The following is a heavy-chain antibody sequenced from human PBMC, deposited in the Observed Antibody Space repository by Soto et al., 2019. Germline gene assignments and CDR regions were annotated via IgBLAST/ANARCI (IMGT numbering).Heavy chain of an antibody. CDR2: IIPIFGTA. Sequence: ASVKVSCKASGGTFSSYAISWVRQAPGQGLEWMGGIIPIFGTANYAQKFQGRVTITADTSKNHFSLNLNSVTAADTAVYYCARSSVRGWSYWGQGTLVTVSS. CDR3: ARSSVRGWSY. D-gene: IGHD3-10*02. J-gene: IGHJ4*02. V-gene: IGHV1-69*06. CDR1: GGTFSSYA.